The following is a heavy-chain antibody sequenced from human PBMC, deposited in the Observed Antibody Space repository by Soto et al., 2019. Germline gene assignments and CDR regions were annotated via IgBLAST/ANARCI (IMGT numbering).Heavy chain of an antibody. CDR2: IYYSGST. CDR1: GDSISGSQW. V-gene: IGHV4-31*11. D-gene: IGHD3-16*01. J-gene: IGHJ6*02. Sequence: SETLSLTCAVSGDSISGSQWWSWVRQQAGKVLEWIGYIYYSGSTYYNPSLKSRVTISVDTSKNQFSLKLSSVTAADTAVYYCASGARYYYGMDVWGQGTTVTVSS. CDR3: ASGARYYYGMDV.